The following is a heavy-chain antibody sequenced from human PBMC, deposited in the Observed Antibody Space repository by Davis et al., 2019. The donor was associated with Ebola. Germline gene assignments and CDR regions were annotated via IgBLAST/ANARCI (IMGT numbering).Heavy chain of an antibody. CDR3: ARGHYIWGSYRYPPTI. CDR1: GYTFTSYD. V-gene: IGHV1-8*01. Sequence: ASVKVSCKASGYTFTSYDINWVRQAPGQGLEWMGWMNPNSGNTGYAQKFQGRVTMTRNTSISTAYMELSSLRSEDTAVYYCARGHYIWGSYRYPPTIWGQGTMVTVSS. D-gene: IGHD3-16*02. CDR2: MNPNSGNT. J-gene: IGHJ3*02.